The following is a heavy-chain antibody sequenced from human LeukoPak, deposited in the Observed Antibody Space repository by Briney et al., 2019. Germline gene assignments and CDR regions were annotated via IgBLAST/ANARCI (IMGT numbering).Heavy chain of an antibody. J-gene: IGHJ3*02. D-gene: IGHD2-2*02. CDR3: AKDEGYICSSTSCYKGGAFDI. CDR1: GFTFSSFG. Sequence: GGSLRLSCAASGFTFSSFGMHWVRQAPGKGLEWVAVIWYGGSNKYYADSVKGRFTISRDNSKNTLYLQMNSLRAEDTAVYYCAKDEGYICSSTSCYKGGAFDIWGQGTMVTVSS. V-gene: IGHV3-30*02. CDR2: IWYGGSNK.